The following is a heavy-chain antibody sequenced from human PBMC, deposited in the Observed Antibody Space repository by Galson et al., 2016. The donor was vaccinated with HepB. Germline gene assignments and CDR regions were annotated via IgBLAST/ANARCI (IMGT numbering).Heavy chain of an antibody. CDR3: AKSGVDRFGELMLFRWFDP. Sequence: SLRLSCAASGFIFSGYAMSWVRQAPGKGLEWVSVISGSAAITYYADSVKGRFIISRDNSRNTLYLQMNSLRDEDTALYYCAKSGVDRFGELMLFRWFDPWGQGTLVTVSS. CDR2: ISGSAAIT. J-gene: IGHJ5*02. CDR1: GFIFSGYA. D-gene: IGHD3-10*01. V-gene: IGHV3-23*01.